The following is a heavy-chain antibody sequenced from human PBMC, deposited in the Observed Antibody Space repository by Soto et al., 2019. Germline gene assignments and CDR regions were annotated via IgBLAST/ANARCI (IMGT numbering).Heavy chain of an antibody. D-gene: IGHD6-19*01. Sequence: TGGSLRLSCAASGFTFSSYGMHWVRQAPGKGLEWVAVISYDGSNKYYADSVKGRFTISRDNSKNTLYLQMNSLRAEDTAVYYCAKDIQQWLSTRQYFQHWGQGTLVTVSS. CDR3: AKDIQQWLSTRQYFQH. CDR1: GFTFSSYG. J-gene: IGHJ1*01. CDR2: ISYDGSNK. V-gene: IGHV3-30*18.